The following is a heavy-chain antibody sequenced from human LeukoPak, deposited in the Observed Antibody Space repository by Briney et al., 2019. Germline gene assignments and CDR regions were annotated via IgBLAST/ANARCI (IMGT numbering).Heavy chain of an antibody. CDR1: GGSISSSSYY. J-gene: IGHJ4*02. V-gene: IGHV4-39*07. CDR2: IYYSGST. CDR3: ARGGRIAARPPDY. Sequence: SETLSLTCTVSGGSISSSSYYWGWIRQPPGKGLEWIGSIYYSGSTYYNPSLKSRVTISVDTSKNQFSQKLSSVTAADTAVYYCARGGRIAARPPDYWGQGTLVTVSS. D-gene: IGHD6-6*01.